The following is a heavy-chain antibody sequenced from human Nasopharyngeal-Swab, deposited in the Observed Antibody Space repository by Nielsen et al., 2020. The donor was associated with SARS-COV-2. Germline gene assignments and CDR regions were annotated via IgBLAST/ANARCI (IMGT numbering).Heavy chain of an antibody. CDR1: GGPFSGYY. V-gene: IGHV4-34*01. CDR2: IDHNGIT. J-gene: IGHJ1*01. Sequence: SETLSLTCAVNGGPFSGYYWGWIRQPPGKGLEWIGEIDHNGITNYSPSLKSRVTISLDTSKNQFFLNLTSVTAADTAMYFCATRGRWGQGTLVTVFS. D-gene: IGHD3-10*01. CDR3: ATRGR.